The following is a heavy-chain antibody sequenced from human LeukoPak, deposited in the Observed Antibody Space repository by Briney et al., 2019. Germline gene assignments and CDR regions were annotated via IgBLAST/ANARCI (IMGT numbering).Heavy chain of an antibody. Sequence: SETLSLTCIVSGDSISGKYWSWIRRPAGKGLEWLGRIYSSGTTDYSPSLMSRVTMSLDTSKNHISLRLRSVTAADTAVYYCARLDILVPRAVEWFDPWGEGTVVTVSS. V-gene: IGHV4-4*07. CDR3: ARLDILVPRAVEWFDP. J-gene: IGHJ5*01. D-gene: IGHD2-2*01. CDR2: IYSSGTT. CDR1: GDSISGKY.